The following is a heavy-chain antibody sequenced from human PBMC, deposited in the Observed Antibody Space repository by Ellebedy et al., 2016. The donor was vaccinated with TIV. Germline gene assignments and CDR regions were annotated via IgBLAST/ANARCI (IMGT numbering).Heavy chain of an antibody. CDR1: GDTFSDYA. J-gene: IGHJ4*02. V-gene: IGHV1-18*01. D-gene: IGHD6-19*01. CDR2: ISAYNGNT. Sequence: ASVKVSCKASGDTFSDYAFSWVRQAPGQGLEWMGWISAYNGNTNYAQKLQGRVTMTTDTSTSTAYMELRSLRLDDTAVYYCARADGYRSGYRAADYWGQGTLVTVSS. CDR3: ARADGYRSGYRAADY.